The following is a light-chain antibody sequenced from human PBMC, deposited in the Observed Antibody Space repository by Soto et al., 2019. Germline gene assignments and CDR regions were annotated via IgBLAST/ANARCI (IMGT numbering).Light chain of an antibody. CDR1: QGVGTY. CDR3: QYCDYLPL. V-gene: IGKV1-17*03. Sequence: DIQMTQSPSVLSASVGDRVTITCRASQGVGTYLAWFQQKPGKVPKRLIFAATSLQGGVPTRFRGSGSGTEFTLTISSLQPEDIATYYCQYCDYLPLFGPGTTVDFK. J-gene: IGKJ3*01. CDR2: AAT.